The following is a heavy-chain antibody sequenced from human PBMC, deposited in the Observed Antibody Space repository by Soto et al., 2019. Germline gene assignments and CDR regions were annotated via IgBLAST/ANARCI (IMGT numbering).Heavy chain of an antibody. CDR3: AKDLGFLEYSGYDFWPAPYYYGMDV. V-gene: IGHV3-23*01. Sequence: GGSLRLSCAASGFTFSSYAMSWVRQAPGKGLEWVSAISGSGGSTYYADSVKGRFTISRDNSKNTLYLQMNSLRAEDTAVYYCAKDLGFLEYSGYDFWPAPYYYGMDVWGQGTTVTVSS. CDR2: ISGSGGST. D-gene: IGHD5-12*01. J-gene: IGHJ6*02. CDR1: GFTFSSYA.